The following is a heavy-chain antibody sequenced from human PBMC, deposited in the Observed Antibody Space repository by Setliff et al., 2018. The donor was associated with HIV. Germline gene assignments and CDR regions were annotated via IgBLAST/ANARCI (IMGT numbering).Heavy chain of an antibody. CDR1: GGSISSSRYY. J-gene: IGHJ4*02. CDR2: IYFSGNT. V-gene: IGHV4-39*01. CDR3: TIPASSLAPN. Sequence: SETLSLTCTVSGGSISSSRYYWGWIRQPPGKGLEWIASIYFSGNTRYNPSLKSRVTISVDTSKNQFSLKLTSVTAADTAVYYCTIPASSLAPNWGRGTQVTVSS.